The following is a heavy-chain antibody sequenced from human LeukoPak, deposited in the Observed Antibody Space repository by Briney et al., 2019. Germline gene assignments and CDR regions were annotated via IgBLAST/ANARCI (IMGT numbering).Heavy chain of an antibody. Sequence: SETLSLTCTVSGGSITSTSYYWGCIRQPPGKGLEWIGSVYYRGSPYYNPSLKSRVTISVDSSKSHFSLKLSSVTAANTAVYYCARQVVEATLGYFDYWGQGTLITVSS. V-gene: IGHV4-39*01. J-gene: IGHJ4*02. CDR3: ARQVVEATLGYFDY. CDR1: GGSITSTSYY. CDR2: VYYRGSP. D-gene: IGHD1-26*01.